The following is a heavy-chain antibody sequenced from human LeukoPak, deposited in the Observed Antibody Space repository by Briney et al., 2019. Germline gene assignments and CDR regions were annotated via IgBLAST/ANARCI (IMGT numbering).Heavy chain of an antibody. CDR2: ISTDGSIT. J-gene: IGHJ1*01. Sequence: GGSLRLSCATSGFSFSSYFMHWVRQAPGKGLVWVSRISTDGSITTYADSVEGRFTISRDNSKNTLYLQMNSLRTEDTAVYYCVDYGEHWGQGILVTVSS. CDR1: GFSFSSYF. D-gene: IGHD4-17*01. CDR3: VDYGEH. V-gene: IGHV3-74*01.